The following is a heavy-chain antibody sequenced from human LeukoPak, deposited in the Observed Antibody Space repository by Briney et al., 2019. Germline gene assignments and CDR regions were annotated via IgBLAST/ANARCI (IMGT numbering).Heavy chain of an antibody. CDR3: ARDQGDGYNHFDY. J-gene: IGHJ4*02. Sequence: GGSLRLSCAASGFTFSSYWMHWVRQAPGKGLVWVSRINSDGSSTSYADSVKGRFTISRDNAKNTLYPQMNSLRAEDTAVYYCARDQGDGYNHFDYWGQGTLVTVSS. V-gene: IGHV3-74*01. CDR1: GFTFSSYW. D-gene: IGHD5-24*01. CDR2: INSDGSST.